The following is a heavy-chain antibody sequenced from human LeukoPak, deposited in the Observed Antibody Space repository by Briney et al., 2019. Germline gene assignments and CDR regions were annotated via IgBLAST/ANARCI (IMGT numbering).Heavy chain of an antibody. D-gene: IGHD3-16*01. J-gene: IGHJ4*02. Sequence: GGSLRLSCGASGFIFSDHYMSWVRQAPGKGLEWVSYISDGGRTIHYADSVKGRFTISRDNAKNSLYLQMNSLSPDDTAVYYCARGNPLLMITFGALFDYWGQGTLVTVSS. V-gene: IGHV3-11*01. CDR1: GFIFSDHY. CDR2: ISDGGRTI. CDR3: ARGNPLLMITFGALFDY.